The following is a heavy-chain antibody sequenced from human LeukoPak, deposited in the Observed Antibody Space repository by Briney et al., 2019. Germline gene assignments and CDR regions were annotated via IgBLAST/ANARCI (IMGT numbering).Heavy chain of an antibody. Sequence: SVKVSCKAFGGTFSSYTISWVRQAPGQGLEWMGRIIPILGIANYAQKFQGRVTITADKSTSTAYMELSSLRSEDTAVYYCARDGYDFWSGPSYFDYWGQGTLVTVSS. J-gene: IGHJ4*02. V-gene: IGHV1-69*04. D-gene: IGHD3-3*01. CDR3: ARDGYDFWSGPSYFDY. CDR1: GGTFSSYT. CDR2: IIPILGIA.